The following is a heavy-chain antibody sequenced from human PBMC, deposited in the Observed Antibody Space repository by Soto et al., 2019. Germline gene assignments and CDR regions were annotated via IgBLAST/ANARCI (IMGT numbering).Heavy chain of an antibody. J-gene: IGHJ6*02. CDR1: GYTLTELS. Sequence: GASVKVSCKVSGYTLTELSMHWVRQAPGKGLEWMGGFEPEDGETIYAQKFKGRVTMTEDTSTDTAYMELSSLRSEDTAVYYCATSKHYDSSGYYSFHGMDVWRQGTTVTVS. V-gene: IGHV1-24*01. D-gene: IGHD3-22*01. CDR2: FEPEDGET. CDR3: ATSKHYDSSGYYSFHGMDV.